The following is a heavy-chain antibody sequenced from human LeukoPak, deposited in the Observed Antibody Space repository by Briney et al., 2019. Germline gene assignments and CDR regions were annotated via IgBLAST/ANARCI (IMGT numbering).Heavy chain of an antibody. J-gene: IGHJ4*02. CDR3: ARQRGMVSDY. CDR2: IYYSGST. D-gene: IGHD3-3*01. V-gene: IGHV4-39*01. Sequence: SSETLSLTCTVSGGSISSSSYYWGWIRQPPGKGLEWIGSIYYSGSTYYNPSLKSRVTISVDTSKNQFSLKLCSVTAADTAVYYCARQRGMVSDYWGQGTLVTVSS. CDR1: GGSISSSSYY.